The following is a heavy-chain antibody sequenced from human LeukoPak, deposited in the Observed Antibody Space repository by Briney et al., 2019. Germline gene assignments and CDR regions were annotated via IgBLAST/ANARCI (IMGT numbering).Heavy chain of an antibody. Sequence: ASVKVSCKVSGYSLTELSMQWVLQAPGNGLEWMGGFDPEDGETISAHMFQGKATMPENTSTDTAYMERSSLRSEDTAVYYGATKSTGYSSSWYPSGYYYYMDVWGKGTTVTVSS. D-gene: IGHD6-13*01. CDR1: GYSLTELS. CDR3: ATKSTGYSSSWYPSGYYYYMDV. CDR2: FDPEDGET. J-gene: IGHJ6*03. V-gene: IGHV1-24*01.